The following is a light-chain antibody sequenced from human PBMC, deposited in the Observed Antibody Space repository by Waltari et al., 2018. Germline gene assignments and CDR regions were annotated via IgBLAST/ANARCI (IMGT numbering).Light chain of an antibody. CDR3: GQGTHWPT. V-gene: IGKV2-30*02. CDR1: QSLVHSDGNIY. CDR2: EVS. Sequence: DVVMTQSPLSLPITPGQPASISCRSSQSLVHSDGNIYLSWYQQKPGQPQRLLIYEVSNRDSGVPDRFSGSGAGTDFTLKISRVEAEDVGVYYCGQGTHWPTFGQGTKVEIK. J-gene: IGKJ1*01.